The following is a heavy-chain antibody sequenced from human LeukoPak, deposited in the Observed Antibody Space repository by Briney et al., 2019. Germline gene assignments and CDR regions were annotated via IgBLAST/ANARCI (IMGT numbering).Heavy chain of an antibody. D-gene: IGHD3-9*01. V-gene: IGHV4-59*08. CDR1: GGSISSYY. Sequence: SETLSLTCTVSGGSISSYYWSWIRQPPGKGLEWIGYIYYSGSTNYNPSLKSRVTISVDTSKNQFSLKLSSVTAADTAVYYCARGYFDWLYGNWFDPWGQGTLVTVSS. CDR3: ARGYFDWLYGNWFDP. J-gene: IGHJ5*02. CDR2: IYYSGST.